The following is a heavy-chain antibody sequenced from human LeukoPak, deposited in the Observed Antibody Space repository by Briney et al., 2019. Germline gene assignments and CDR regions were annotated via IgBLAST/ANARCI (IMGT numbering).Heavy chain of an antibody. Sequence: GGSLRLSCAASGFTFSTYSMNWVRQAPGKGLEWVSSISGSTNYIYYADSLKGRFTISRDNAKNSPYLQMNSLRAEDTAVYYCAREVPAYSSSWYNPNYYYYYYMDVWGKGTTVTVSS. CDR1: GFTFSTYS. CDR3: AREVPAYSSSWYNPNYYYYYYMDV. D-gene: IGHD6-13*01. J-gene: IGHJ6*03. V-gene: IGHV3-21*01. CDR2: ISGSTNYI.